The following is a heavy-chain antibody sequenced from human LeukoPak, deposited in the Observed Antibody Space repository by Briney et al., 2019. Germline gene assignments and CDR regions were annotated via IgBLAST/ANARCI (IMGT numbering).Heavy chain of an antibody. CDR1: GYTFTGYY. CDR2: INPNSGGT. Sequence: ASVKVSCKASGYTFTGYYMRWVRQAPGQGLEWMGWINPNSGGTNYAQKFQGRVTMTRDTSISTAYMELSRLRSDDTAVYYCARDLGDGGCTNGVCQDYGMDVWGQGTTVTVSS. CDR3: ARDLGDGGCTNGVCQDYGMDV. V-gene: IGHV1-2*02. D-gene: IGHD2-8*01. J-gene: IGHJ6*02.